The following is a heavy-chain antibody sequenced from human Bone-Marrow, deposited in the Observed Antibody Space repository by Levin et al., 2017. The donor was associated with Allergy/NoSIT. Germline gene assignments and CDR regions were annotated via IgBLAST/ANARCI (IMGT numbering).Heavy chain of an antibody. Sequence: HSGGSLRLSCAASGFTLIDYWMGWVRRAPGKGLEWVANINRDESERYYGDSAKGRFSISRDNAKNSVFLQMNSVRVEDTAIYYCVRGRQYSYAGWGTFDMWGQGTTVSVSS. CDR2: INRDESER. J-gene: IGHJ3*02. D-gene: IGHD3-16*01. CDR1: GFTLIDYW. V-gene: IGHV3-7*03. CDR3: VRGRQYSYAGWGTFDM.